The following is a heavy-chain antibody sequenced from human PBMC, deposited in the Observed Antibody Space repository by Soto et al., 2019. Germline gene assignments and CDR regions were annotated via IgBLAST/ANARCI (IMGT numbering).Heavy chain of an antibody. CDR1: GDSVSSNSAA. J-gene: IGHJ4*02. CDR2: TYYRSKWYN. D-gene: IGHD2-15*01. Sequence: SPTLSLTCAISGDSVSSNSAAWNWIRQSPSRGLEWLGRTYYRSKWYNDYAVSVKSRITINPDTSKNQFSLQLNSVTPEDTAVYYCAREGSKGCSGGSCYTPFDYWGQGTLVTVSS. CDR3: AREGSKGCSGGSCYTPFDY. V-gene: IGHV6-1*01.